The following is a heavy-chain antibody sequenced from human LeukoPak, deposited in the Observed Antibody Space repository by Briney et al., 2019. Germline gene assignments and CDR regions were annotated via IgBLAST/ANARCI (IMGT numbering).Heavy chain of an antibody. CDR2: INHSGST. CDR1: GGSISSSSYY. Sequence: SETLSLTCTVSGGSISSSSYYWGWIRQPPGKGLEWIGEINHSGSTNYNPSLKSRVTISIDTSKNQFSLKLSPVTAADTAVYFCARLFRYYYGSGAPRGYFDYWGQGTLVTVSS. J-gene: IGHJ4*02. CDR3: ARLFRYYYGSGAPRGYFDY. V-gene: IGHV4-39*01. D-gene: IGHD3-10*01.